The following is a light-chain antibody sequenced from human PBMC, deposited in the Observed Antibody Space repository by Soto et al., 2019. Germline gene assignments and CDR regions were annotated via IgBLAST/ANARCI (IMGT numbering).Light chain of an antibody. CDR2: EVT. Sequence: QSVLTQPASVSGSPGQSIPLSCTGTNSDVANYDYVSWYRQYPGLAPQVIISEVTNRPSVISDRFSGSKSANTAYLTISGLQAEDEADYYCCSHTISGAPVFGGGSQLTVL. V-gene: IGLV2-14*01. CDR3: CSHTISGAPV. CDR1: NSDVANYDY. J-gene: IGLJ7*01.